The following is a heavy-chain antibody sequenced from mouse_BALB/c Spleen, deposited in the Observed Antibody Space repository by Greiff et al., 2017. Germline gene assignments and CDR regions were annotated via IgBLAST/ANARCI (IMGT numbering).Heavy chain of an antibody. CDR3: ARDTYGYDGAWFAY. J-gene: IGHJ3*01. V-gene: IGHV7-3*02. Sequence: EVQLVESGGGLVQPGGSLRLSCATSGFTFTDYYMSWVRQPPGKALEWLGFIRNKANGYTTEYSASVKGRFTISRDNSQSILYLQMNTLRAEDSATYYCARDTYGYDGAWFAYWGQGTLVTVSA. D-gene: IGHD2-2*01. CDR1: GFTFTDYY. CDR2: IRNKANGYTT.